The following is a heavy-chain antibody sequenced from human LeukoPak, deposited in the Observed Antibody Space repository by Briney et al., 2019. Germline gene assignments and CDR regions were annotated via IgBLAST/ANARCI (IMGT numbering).Heavy chain of an antibody. V-gene: IGHV3-21*01. CDR2: ISSSSSYI. CDR3: ARDHIVATSPLDY. D-gene: IGHD5-12*01. Sequence: RAGGSPRLSCAASGFTFSSYSMNWVRQAPGKGLEWVSSISSSSSYIYYADSVKGRFTISRDNAKNSLYLQMNSLRAEDTAVYYCARDHIVATSPLDYWGQGTLVTVSS. J-gene: IGHJ4*02. CDR1: GFTFSSYS.